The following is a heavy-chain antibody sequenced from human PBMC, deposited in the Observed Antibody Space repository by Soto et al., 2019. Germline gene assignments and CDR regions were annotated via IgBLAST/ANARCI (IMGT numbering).Heavy chain of an antibody. D-gene: IGHD6-19*01. J-gene: IGHJ5*02. CDR3: ARQSAVAGNWFDP. Sequence: SETLSLTCTVSGGSISSSSYYWGWIRQPPGKGLEWIGSIYYSGSTYYNPSLKSRVTISVDTSKNQFSLKLSSVTAADTAAYYCARQSAVAGNWFDPWGQGTLVTVS. V-gene: IGHV4-39*01. CDR2: IYYSGST. CDR1: GGSISSSSYY.